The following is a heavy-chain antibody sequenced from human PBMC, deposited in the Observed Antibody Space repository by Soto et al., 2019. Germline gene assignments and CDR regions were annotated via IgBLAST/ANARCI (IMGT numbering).Heavy chain of an antibody. J-gene: IGHJ5*02. Sequence: QVQLQESGPGLVKPSGTLSLTCAVSGGSISSSNWWSWVRQPPGKGLEWIGEIYHSGSTNYNPSLKSRVTISVDESKNQCSLELSSVPAADTAVYYCAREVGGYDYSAWGQGTLVTVSS. CDR2: IYHSGST. CDR3: AREVGGYDYSA. D-gene: IGHD5-12*01. CDR1: GGSISSSNW. V-gene: IGHV4-4*02.